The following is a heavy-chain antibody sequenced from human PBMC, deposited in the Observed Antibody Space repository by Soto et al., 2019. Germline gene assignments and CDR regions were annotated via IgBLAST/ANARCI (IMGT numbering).Heavy chain of an antibody. V-gene: IGHV1-18*01. CDR2: ISAYNGNT. D-gene: IGHD6-19*01. J-gene: IGHJ6*03. Sequence: ASVKVSCKASGYTFTSYGISWVRQAPGQGLEWMGWISAYNGNTNYAQKLQGRVTMTTDTSTSTAYMELRSLRSDDTAVYYCARTFSRVAAYYMDVWGKGTTVTVSS. CDR3: ARTFSRVAAYYMDV. CDR1: GYTFTSYG.